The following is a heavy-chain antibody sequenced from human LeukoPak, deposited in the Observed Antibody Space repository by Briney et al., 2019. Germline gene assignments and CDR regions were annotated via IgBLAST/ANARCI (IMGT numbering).Heavy chain of an antibody. Sequence: PSETLSLTCTVSGGSISSYYWSWTRQPAGKGLEWIGRIYTSGSTNCNPSLKSRVTMSVDTSKNQFSLKLSSVTAADTAVYYCARCLSVFAAAGGCWAFDIWGQGTMVTVSS. V-gene: IGHV4-4*07. J-gene: IGHJ3*02. CDR1: GGSISSYY. CDR3: ARCLSVFAAAGGCWAFDI. CDR2: IYTSGST. D-gene: IGHD6-13*01.